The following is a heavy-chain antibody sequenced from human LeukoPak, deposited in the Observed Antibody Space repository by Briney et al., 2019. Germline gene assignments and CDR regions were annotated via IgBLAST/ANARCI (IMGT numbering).Heavy chain of an antibody. D-gene: IGHD4-17*01. J-gene: IGHJ6*02. CDR3: ARGGTTVTFRGYYYGMDV. Sequence: ASVKVSCKASGYTFTSYYMHWVRLAPGQGLEWMGIINPSGGSTSYAQKFQGRVTMTRDTSTSTVYMELSSLRSEDTAVYYCARGGTTVTFRGYYYGMDVWGQGTTVTVSS. CDR2: INPSGGST. V-gene: IGHV1-46*01. CDR1: GYTFTSYY.